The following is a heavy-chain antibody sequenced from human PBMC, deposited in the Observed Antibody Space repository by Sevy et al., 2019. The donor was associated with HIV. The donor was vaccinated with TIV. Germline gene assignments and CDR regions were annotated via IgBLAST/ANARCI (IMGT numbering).Heavy chain of an antibody. J-gene: IGHJ6*02. CDR3: TRVQGTISAYFYFGMDV. D-gene: IGHD2-21*01. CDR2: IRSKTYGGTT. CDR1: GFTFGDYA. V-gene: IGHV3-49*03. Sequence: GESLKISCTGSGFTFGDYAVSWLRQAPGKGLEWVGFIRSKTYGGTTEYAASVKGRFTISREESKSIAYLQMNSLKTEDTAIYYCTRVQGTISAYFYFGMDVWGQGTTVTVSS.